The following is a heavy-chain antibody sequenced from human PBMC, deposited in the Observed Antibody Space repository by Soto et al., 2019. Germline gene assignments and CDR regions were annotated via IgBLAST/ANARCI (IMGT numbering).Heavy chain of an antibody. J-gene: IGHJ6*02. D-gene: IGHD3-22*01. CDR3: VKGEMIVVVIHPPQNYYGMDV. Sequence: GGSLRLSCSASGFTFSSYAMHWVRQAPGKGLEYVSAISSNGGSTYYADSVKGRFTISRDNSKNTLYLQMSSLRAEDTAVYYCVKGEMIVVVIHPPQNYYGMDVWGQGTTVTVSS. CDR2: ISSNGGST. CDR1: GFTFSSYA. V-gene: IGHV3-64D*06.